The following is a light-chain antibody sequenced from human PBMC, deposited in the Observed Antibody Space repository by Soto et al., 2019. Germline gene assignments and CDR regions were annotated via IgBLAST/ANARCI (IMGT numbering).Light chain of an antibody. J-gene: IGKJ2*02. CDR3: QQYGRSPCT. V-gene: IGKV3-20*01. CDR2: GAS. CDR1: QSVSSSY. Sequence: ELVLTQSPGTLSLSPGERATLSCRASQSVSSSYLAWYQQKPGQAPRLLIHGASSRATGSPDRFSGTGSGTDFTLTISRLEPEDFAVYYCQQYGRSPCTFGQGTKLEI.